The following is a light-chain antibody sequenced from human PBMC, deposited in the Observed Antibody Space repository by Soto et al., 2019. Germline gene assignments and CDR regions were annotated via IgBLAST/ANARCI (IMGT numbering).Light chain of an antibody. V-gene: IGKV3-11*01. Sequence: VLTQSPATLSLSPGERATLSCRASQSVGSFLSWFQQKPGQAPRLPIYDASKRATGIPARFSGRGSGSDFTLTISSLEPEDFAVYYCHQRGNWPSTFGPGTTVD. CDR1: QSVGSF. CDR2: DAS. CDR3: HQRGNWPST. J-gene: IGKJ3*01.